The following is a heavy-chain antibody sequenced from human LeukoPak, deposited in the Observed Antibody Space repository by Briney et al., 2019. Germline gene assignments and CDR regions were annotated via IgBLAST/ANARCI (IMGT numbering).Heavy chain of an antibody. J-gene: IGHJ4*02. Sequence: ASVKVSCKTSGYTFTDYYLHWVRQAPGQGLEWMGWMDPKSGEANHAQKFQGRVIMTRDTSITTAYMELSGLRSDDTAVYYCALEVYYSDNSAFDYWGLGTLVTVSS. V-gene: IGHV1-2*02. CDR1: GYTFTDYY. CDR3: ALEVYYSDNSAFDY. D-gene: IGHD3-22*01. CDR2: MDPKSGEA.